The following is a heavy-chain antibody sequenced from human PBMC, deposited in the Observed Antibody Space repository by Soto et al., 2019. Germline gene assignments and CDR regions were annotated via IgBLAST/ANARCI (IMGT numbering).Heavy chain of an antibody. CDR1: GFTFSSYA. J-gene: IGHJ6*02. D-gene: IGHD6-6*01. CDR2: ISYDGSNK. V-gene: IGHV3-30-3*01. Sequence: QVQLVESGGGVVQPGRSLRLSCAASGFTFSSYAMHWVRQAPGKGLGWVAVISYDGSNKYYADSVKGRFTISRDNSKNTLYLQMNSLRAEDTAVYYCARDSKERSSSFPFSYYYYGMDVWGQGTTVTVSS. CDR3: ARDSKERSSSFPFSYYYYGMDV.